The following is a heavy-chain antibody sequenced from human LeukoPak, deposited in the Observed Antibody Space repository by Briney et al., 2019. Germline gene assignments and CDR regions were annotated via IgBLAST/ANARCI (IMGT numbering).Heavy chain of an antibody. CDR1: GYTFTSYG. V-gene: IGHV1-18*01. CDR3: ARGCGGSCYQGMIHYGMDV. Sequence: ASVKVSCKASGYTFTSYGISWVRQAPGQGLEWMGRISAYNGNTNYAQKLQGRVTMTTDTSTSTAYMELRSLRSDDTAVYYCARGCGGSCYQGMIHYGMDVWGQGTTVTVSS. J-gene: IGHJ6*02. CDR2: ISAYNGNT. D-gene: IGHD2-15*01.